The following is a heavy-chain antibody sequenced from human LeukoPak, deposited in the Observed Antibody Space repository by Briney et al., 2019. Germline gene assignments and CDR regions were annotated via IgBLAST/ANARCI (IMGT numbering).Heavy chain of an antibody. CDR1: GYTFSSCG. D-gene: IGHD3-10*01. CDR2: ISAYNGNT. Sequence: ASVKVSCKASGYTFSSCGSSWVRQAPGQGLEWMGWISAYNGNTNYAQKLQGRVTMTTDTSTSTAYMELRSLRSDDTAVYYCASWDGFRGVGTDYWGQGTLVTVSS. J-gene: IGHJ4*02. V-gene: IGHV1-18*04. CDR3: ASWDGFRGVGTDY.